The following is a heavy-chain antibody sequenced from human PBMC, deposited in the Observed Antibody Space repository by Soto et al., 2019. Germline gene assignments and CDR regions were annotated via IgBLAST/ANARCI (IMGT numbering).Heavy chain of an antibody. D-gene: IGHD6-13*01. CDR1: GYTFTSFY. Sequence: QMQLVQSGAEVKRPGASVRVSCKSSGYTFTSFYIHWVRQAPGQGLEWMGIINPSGGITNFAQRFQGRVTMTMERSTNTQYMELSSLKSDDTAVYYCASSPAFSSSWYGIPPDPSHGMDVWGQGTTVTVS. CDR2: INPSGGIT. CDR3: ASSPAFSSSWYGIPPDPSHGMDV. V-gene: IGHV1-46*01. J-gene: IGHJ6*02.